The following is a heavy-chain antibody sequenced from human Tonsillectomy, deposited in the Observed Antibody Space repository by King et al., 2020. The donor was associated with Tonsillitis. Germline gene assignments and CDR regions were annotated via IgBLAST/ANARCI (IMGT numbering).Heavy chain of an antibody. V-gene: IGHV3-43*02. J-gene: IGHJ6*03. D-gene: IGHD4/OR15-4a*01. CDR1: GFLFEDYA. Sequence: QLVQSGGGVVQPGGSLRLSCAASGFLFEDYAMHWGRQAPGKGLESVSLFSGVGVSSYSADSVKGRFTISKDNSKNSLYLQMNRLITAESAFYYCAKDASLWCYYYYMDVWGKGTTVTVTS. CDR3: AKDASLWCYYYYMDV. CDR2: FSGVGVSS.